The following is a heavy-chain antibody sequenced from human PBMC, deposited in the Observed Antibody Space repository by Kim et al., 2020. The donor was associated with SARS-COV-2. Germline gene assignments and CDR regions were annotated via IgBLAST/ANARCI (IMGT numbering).Heavy chain of an antibody. CDR1: GFKLSSYA. V-gene: IGHV3-23*01. D-gene: IGHD2-15*01. J-gene: IGHJ4*02. CDR2: ISASGTAT. CDR3: AKRVGVLPPY. Sequence: GGSLRLSCAISGFKLSSYAMTWVRQAPGKGLEWVSEISASGTATHYADSVKGRFTVSRDNANKMIYLQMNNPRAEDTAIYYCAKRVGVLPPYWGQGTLVTVSS.